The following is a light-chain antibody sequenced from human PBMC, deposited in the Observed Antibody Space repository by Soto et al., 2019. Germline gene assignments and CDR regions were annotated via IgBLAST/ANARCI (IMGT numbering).Light chain of an antibody. CDR2: AAS. CDR1: QSIYNY. CDR3: QQVNVYPST. Sequence: DIQMTQSPSSLSASVGDRVTITCRASQSIYNYLNWYQQKPGKAPQLLIYAASTLHSGVPSRFSGGGSGTDFTLTISSLQPEDFATYYCQQVNVYPSTFGGGTKVDI. V-gene: IGKV1-39*01. J-gene: IGKJ4*01.